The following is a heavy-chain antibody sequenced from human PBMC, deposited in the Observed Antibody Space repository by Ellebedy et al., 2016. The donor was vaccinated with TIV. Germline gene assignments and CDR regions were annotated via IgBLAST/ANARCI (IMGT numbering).Heavy chain of an antibody. V-gene: IGHV3-48*04. CDR2: ISSTSTTI. D-gene: IGHD4-17*01. CDR3: ARGPYGDSFDY. CDR1: GFTFSSYA. Sequence: GGSLRLSXAASGFTFSSYAMHWVRQAPGKGLEWVSYISSTSTTIYYADSVKGRFTISRDNAKNSLYLQMNSLRAEDTAVYYCARGPYGDSFDYWGQGTLVTVSS. J-gene: IGHJ4*02.